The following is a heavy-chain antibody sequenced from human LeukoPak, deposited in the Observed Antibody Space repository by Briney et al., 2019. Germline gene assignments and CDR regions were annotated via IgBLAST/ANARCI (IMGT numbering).Heavy chain of an antibody. J-gene: IGHJ4*02. Sequence: GGSLRLSCAASGFTFSSYSMNWVRQAPGKGLEWVSSISSSSSYIYYADSVKGRFTISRDNAKNSLYLQVNSLRAEDTAVYYCARDKAPYYFDYWGQGTLVTVSS. CDR2: ISSSSSYI. CDR1: GFTFSSYS. CDR3: ARDKAPYYFDY. V-gene: IGHV3-21*01.